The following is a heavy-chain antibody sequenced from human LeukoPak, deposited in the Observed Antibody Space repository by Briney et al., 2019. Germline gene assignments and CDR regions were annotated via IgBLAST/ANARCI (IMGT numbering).Heavy chain of an antibody. J-gene: IGHJ6*02. Sequence: SSETLSLTCSVSIGSISSSKWLSWVRQSPVEGLEWIGEIYLYGTTNYNPSFTSRVTMSVDRSRNQFSLKLTSVTAADTAVYYCARDCSGGSCLYGVGYGMDVWGQGTTVTVSS. CDR1: IGSISSSKW. CDR3: ARDCSGGSCLYGVGYGMDV. D-gene: IGHD2-15*01. CDR2: IYLYGTT. V-gene: IGHV4-4*02.